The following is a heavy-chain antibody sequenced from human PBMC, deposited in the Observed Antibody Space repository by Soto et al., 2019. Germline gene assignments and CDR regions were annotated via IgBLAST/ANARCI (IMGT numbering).Heavy chain of an antibody. V-gene: IGHV3-33*01. CDR2: IWYDGSNK. J-gene: IGHJ4*02. CDR3: ARDQDYGDY. CDR1: GFTFSSYG. Sequence: QVQLVESGGGVVQPGRSLRLSCAASGFTFSSYGMHWVRQAPGKGLEWVAVIWYDGSNKYYADSVKGRFTISRDNSKNTLYLQINSLRAEDTAVYYCARDQDYGDYWGQGTLVTVSS.